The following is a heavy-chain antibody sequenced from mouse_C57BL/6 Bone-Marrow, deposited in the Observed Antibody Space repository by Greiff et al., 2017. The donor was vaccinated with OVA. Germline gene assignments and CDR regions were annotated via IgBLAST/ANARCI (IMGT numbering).Heavy chain of an antibody. Sequence: VQLQQSGAELVKPGASVKISCKASGYAFSSYWMNWVKQRPGKGLEWIGQIYPGDGDTNYNGKFKGKATLTADKSSSTAYMQLSSLTSEDSAVYFCVNDGKFAWFAYWGQGTLVTVSA. D-gene: IGHD2-3*01. CDR2: IYPGDGDT. CDR1: GYAFSSYW. J-gene: IGHJ3*01. CDR3: VNDGKFAWFAY. V-gene: IGHV1-80*01.